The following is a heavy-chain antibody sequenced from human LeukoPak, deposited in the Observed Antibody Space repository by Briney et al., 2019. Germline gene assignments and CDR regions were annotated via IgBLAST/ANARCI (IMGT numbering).Heavy chain of an antibody. V-gene: IGHV4-34*01. Sequence: SETLSLTCAVYGGSFSGYYWSWIRQPPGKGLEWIGEINHSGSTNYNPSLKSRVTISVDTSKNQFSLKLSSVTAADTAVYYCARGPLDMTTVTIHYFDYWGQGTLVTVSS. CDR1: GGSFSGYY. J-gene: IGHJ4*02. CDR3: ARGPLDMTTVTIHYFDY. CDR2: INHSGST. D-gene: IGHD4-17*01.